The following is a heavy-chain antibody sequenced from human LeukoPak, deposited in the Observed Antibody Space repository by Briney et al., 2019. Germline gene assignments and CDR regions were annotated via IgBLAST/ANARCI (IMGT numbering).Heavy chain of an antibody. Sequence: PGGSLRLSCAASEFTFINAWVSWVRRAPGKGLEWVGRIKSKTDGATTDYAAPVKGRFTISRDDSKSILYLQLNSAKTEDTAVYYCAKDPNYYDTNAFDTWGQGTMVTVSS. CDR3: AKDPNYYDTNAFDT. D-gene: IGHD3-22*01. V-gene: IGHV3-15*01. CDR1: EFTFINAW. J-gene: IGHJ3*02. CDR2: IKSKTDGATT.